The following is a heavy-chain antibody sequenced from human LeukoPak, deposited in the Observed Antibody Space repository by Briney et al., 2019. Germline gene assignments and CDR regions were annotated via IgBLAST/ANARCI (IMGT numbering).Heavy chain of an antibody. CDR1: GFTFSSYW. Sequence: AGGSLRFSWPASGFTFSSYWMSGVRQAPGKGREGGANIKQDGSEKYYVDSVKGRFTISRDNAKNSLYLQMNSLRAEDTAVYYCARVVRVVVTPDAFDIWGQGTMVTVSS. CDR3: ARVVRVVVTPDAFDI. J-gene: IGHJ3*02. D-gene: IGHD2-21*02. V-gene: IGHV3-7*01. CDR2: IKQDGSEK.